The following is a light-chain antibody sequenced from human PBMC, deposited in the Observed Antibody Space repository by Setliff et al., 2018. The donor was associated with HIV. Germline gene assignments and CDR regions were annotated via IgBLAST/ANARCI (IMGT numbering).Light chain of an antibody. J-gene: IGLJ1*01. V-gene: IGLV2-14*01. CDR1: SRDVGGYNY. CDR3: SSYAITNTLP. Sequence: QSALTQPASVSGSPGQSITISCTGTSRDVGGYNYVSWYQQHPGKAPKLIIYEVRNRPSGVSNHFSGSKSGNTASLTISGLQAEDEADYYCSSYAITNTLPFGTGTKVTVL. CDR2: EVR.